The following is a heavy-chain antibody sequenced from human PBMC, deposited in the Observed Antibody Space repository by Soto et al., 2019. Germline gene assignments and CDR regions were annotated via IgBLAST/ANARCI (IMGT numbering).Heavy chain of an antibody. Sequence: GGSLRLSCAAYGFTFRPYNMIWVRRAPGKGLEWIASITEASRTIHYADSVKGRFSISRDDAEDPLFPQMSALLHEDSAIYYCARDVLNRAPRTAFDIWGQGTMVTVSS. CDR2: ITEASRTI. V-gene: IGHV3-48*02. D-gene: IGHD3-10*01. J-gene: IGHJ3*02. CDR3: ARDVLNRAPRTAFDI. CDR1: GFTFRPYN.